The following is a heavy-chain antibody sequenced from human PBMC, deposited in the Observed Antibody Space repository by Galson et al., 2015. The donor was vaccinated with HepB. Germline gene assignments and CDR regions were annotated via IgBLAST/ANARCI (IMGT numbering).Heavy chain of an antibody. CDR2: IYPGDSDT. CDR3: ARRTTEGHYYYGMDV. CDR1: GYSFTSYW. Sequence: QSGAEVKKPGESLKISCKGSGYSFTSYWIGWVRQMPGKGLEWMGIIYPGDSDTRYSPSFQGQVTISADKSISTAYLQWSSLKASDTAMYYCARRTTEGHYYYGMDVWGQGTTVTVSS. J-gene: IGHJ6*02. D-gene: IGHD1-7*01. V-gene: IGHV5-51*01.